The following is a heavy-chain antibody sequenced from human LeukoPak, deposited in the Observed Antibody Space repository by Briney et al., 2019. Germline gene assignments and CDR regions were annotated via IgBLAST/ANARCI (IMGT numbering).Heavy chain of an antibody. CDR3: AREGSQSASGTYPGND. CDR2: IKQDGSEK. V-gene: IGHV3-7*01. D-gene: IGHD1-26*01. J-gene: IGHJ4*02. Sequence: GGSLRLSCAASGFTFSSYGMSWVRQAPGKGLEWVANIKQDGSEKYYVDSVKGRFTISRDNAKNSLFLQMNRLRAEDTAVYYCAREGSQSASGTYPGNDWGQGTLVTVSS. CDR1: GFTFSSYG.